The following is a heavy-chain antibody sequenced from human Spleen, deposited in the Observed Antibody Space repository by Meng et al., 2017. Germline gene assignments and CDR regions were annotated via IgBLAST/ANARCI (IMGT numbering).Heavy chain of an antibody. V-gene: IGHV4-30-2*01. D-gene: IGHD1-7*01. CDR1: GGSISSGGYS. Sequence: QLQLQESGSGLVKPSQTLSLTCPVSGGSISSGGYSWSWIRQPPGKGLEWIGYIYHSGSTYYNPSPKSRVTISVDRSKNQFSLKLSSVTAADTAVYYCARRVHDGTGHHYFDSWGQGTLVTVSS. CDR3: ARRVHDGTGHHYFDS. J-gene: IGHJ4*02. CDR2: IYHSGST.